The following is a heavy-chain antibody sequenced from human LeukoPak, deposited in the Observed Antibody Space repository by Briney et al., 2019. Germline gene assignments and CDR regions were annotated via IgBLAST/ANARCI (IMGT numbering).Heavy chain of an antibody. Sequence: PGGSLRLSCAASGFTFRTYGMHWVRQAPGKGLEWVAVIWYDGSNKNYGDSVKGRFTISRDNSKSTLYLQMNSLRAEDTAVYYCARDSNYGMDVWGQGTTVTVSS. CDR2: IWYDGSNK. J-gene: IGHJ6*02. CDR3: ARDSNYGMDV. CDR1: GFTFRTYG. V-gene: IGHV3-33*01.